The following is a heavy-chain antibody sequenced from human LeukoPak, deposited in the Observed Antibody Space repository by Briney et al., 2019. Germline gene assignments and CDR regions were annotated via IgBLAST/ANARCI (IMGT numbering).Heavy chain of an antibody. CDR1: GYTFTSYY. J-gene: IGHJ4*02. D-gene: IGHD6-6*01. V-gene: IGHV1-46*01. Sequence: ASVKVSCKASGYTFTSYYMHWVRQAPGQGLEWMGIINPSGGSTSYAQKFQGRVTMTRDTSTSTVYMELSSLRSEDTAVYYCARGRGLPVRPPNEGFLDYWGRGTLVTVSS. CDR3: ARGRGLPVRPPNEGFLDY. CDR2: INPSGGST.